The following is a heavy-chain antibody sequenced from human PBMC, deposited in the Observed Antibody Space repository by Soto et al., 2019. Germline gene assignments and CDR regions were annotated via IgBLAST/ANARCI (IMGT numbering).Heavy chain of an antibody. V-gene: IGHV4-39*01. CDR2: IYYSGST. CDR1: GGSISSSSYY. J-gene: IGHJ4*02. D-gene: IGHD3-10*01. CDR3: ARYIGATGGDRRLGITMVRGVIPPRGIDY. Sequence: PSETLSLTCTVSGGSISSSSYYWGWIRQPPGKGLEWIGSIYYSGSTYYNPSLKSRVTISVDTSKNQFSLKLSSVTAADTAVYYCARYIGATGGDRRLGITMVRGVIPPRGIDYWGQGTLVTVSS.